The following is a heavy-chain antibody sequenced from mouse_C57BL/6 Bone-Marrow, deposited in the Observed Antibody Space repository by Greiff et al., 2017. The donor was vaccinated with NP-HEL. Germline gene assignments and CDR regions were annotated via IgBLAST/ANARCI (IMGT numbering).Heavy chain of an antibody. CDR2: INPNNGGT. CDR3: ARDYYGSRGFDV. Sequence: EVQLQQSGPELVKPGASVKMSCKASGYTFTDYNMHWVKQSHGKSLEWIGYINPNNGGTSYNQEFKGKATLTVNKSSSTAYMELRSLTSEDSAVYYCARDYYGSRGFDVWGTGTTVTVSS. CDR1: GYTFTDYN. J-gene: IGHJ1*03. V-gene: IGHV1-22*01. D-gene: IGHD1-1*01.